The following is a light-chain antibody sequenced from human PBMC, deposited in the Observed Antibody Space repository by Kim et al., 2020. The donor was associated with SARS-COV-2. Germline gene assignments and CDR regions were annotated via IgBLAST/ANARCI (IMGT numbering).Light chain of an antibody. CDR3: QQYEDWPLT. J-gene: IGKJ4*01. Sequence: EIVMTQSPATLSVSLGERATLSCRASQNVGSYLSWFQQKPGQPPRLLIRDSSGRATGVAARFSGSGPGTEFTLTISGLKSDDFAVYYCQQYEDWPLTFGGGTKVDIK. V-gene: IGKV3-15*01. CDR1: QNVGSY. CDR2: DSS.